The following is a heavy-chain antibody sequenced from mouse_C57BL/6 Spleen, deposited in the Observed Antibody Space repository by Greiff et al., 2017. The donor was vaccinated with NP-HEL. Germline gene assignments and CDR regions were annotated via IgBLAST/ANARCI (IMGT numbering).Heavy chain of an antibody. Sequence: EVKVVESGTVLARPGASVKMSCKTSGYTFTSYWMHWVKQRPGQGLEWIGAIYPGNSDTSYNQKFKGKAKLTAVTSASTAYMELSSLTNEDSAVYYCTRSVFITTVVAPFDYWGQGTTLTVSS. J-gene: IGHJ2*01. CDR2: IYPGNSDT. D-gene: IGHD1-1*01. CDR1: GYTFTSYW. V-gene: IGHV1-5*01. CDR3: TRSVFITTVVAPFDY.